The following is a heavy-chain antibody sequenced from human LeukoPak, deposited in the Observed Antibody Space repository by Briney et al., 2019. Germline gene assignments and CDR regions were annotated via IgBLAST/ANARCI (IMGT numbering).Heavy chain of an antibody. CDR2: IDKTSSNI. CDR1: GFIFTDYS. V-gene: IGHV3-48*02. J-gene: IGHJ4*02. CDR3: ARDRGYTYGHPLDY. Sequence: GGSLRLSCAASGFIFTDYSINWVRQAPGKGLEWISYIDKTSSNIYYADSVKGRFTISRDNSKNTLYLQMDSLRDEDTAVYYCARDRGYTYGHPLDYWGQGTLVTVSS. D-gene: IGHD5-18*01.